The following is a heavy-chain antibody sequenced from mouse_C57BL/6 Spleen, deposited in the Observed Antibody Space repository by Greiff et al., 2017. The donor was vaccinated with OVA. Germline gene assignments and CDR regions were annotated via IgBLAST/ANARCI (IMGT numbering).Heavy chain of an antibody. J-gene: IGHJ3*01. CDR2: INPSTGGT. CDR3: ARWDDGYLPWFAY. V-gene: IGHV1-42*01. Sequence: VHLKQSGPELVKPGASVKISCKASGYSFTGYYMNWVKQSPEKSLEWIGEINPSTGGTTYNQKFKAKATLTVDKSSSTAYMQLKSLTSEDSAVYDCARWDDGYLPWFAYWGQGTLVTVSA. D-gene: IGHD2-3*01. CDR1: GYSFTGYY.